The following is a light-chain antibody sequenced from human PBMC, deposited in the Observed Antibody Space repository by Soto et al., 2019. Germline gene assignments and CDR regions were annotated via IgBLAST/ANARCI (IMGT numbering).Light chain of an antibody. CDR3: EAWDDSLNGYV. J-gene: IGLJ1*01. V-gene: IGLV1-44*01. CDR2: GDN. Sequence: QSALTQPPSASGSPGQTVTISCSGSSSNIGTNPINWYQQFPGTAPKVLIFGDNQRPSGVPDRFSGSKSGTSASLAMSGLQPEDEADYFCEAWDDSLNGYVFGTGTKVTVL. CDR1: SSNIGTNP.